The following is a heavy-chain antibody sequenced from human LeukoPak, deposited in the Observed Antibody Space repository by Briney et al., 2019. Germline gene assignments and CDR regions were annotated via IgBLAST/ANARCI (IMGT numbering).Heavy chain of an antibody. V-gene: IGHV3-30*02. J-gene: IGHJ3*02. D-gene: IGHD1-26*01. CDR1: GFTFSSYG. CDR3: AKDAFHSSKPSRVGATTGGWAFDI. CDR2: IRYDGCNK. Sequence: GGSLRLSCAASGFTFSSYGMHWVRQAPGKGLEWVAFIRYDGCNKYYADSVKGRFTISRDNSKNTLYLQMNSLRAEDTAVYYCAKDAFHSSKPSRVGATTGGWAFDIWGQGTMVTVSS.